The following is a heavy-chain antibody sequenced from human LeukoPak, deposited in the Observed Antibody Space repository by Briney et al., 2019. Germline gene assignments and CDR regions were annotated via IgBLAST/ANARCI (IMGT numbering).Heavy chain of an antibody. J-gene: IGHJ4*02. CDR1: GFTFSSYA. CDR3: AKDRHSGSIDY. Sequence: GGSLRLSCAASGFTFSSYAMGWVRQAPGKGLEWVSCISGSGGSTYYADSVKGRSTISRDNSKNTLYLQMNSLRAEDTAVYYCAKDRHSGSIDYWGQGTLVTVSS. D-gene: IGHD1-26*01. V-gene: IGHV3-23*01. CDR2: ISGSGGST.